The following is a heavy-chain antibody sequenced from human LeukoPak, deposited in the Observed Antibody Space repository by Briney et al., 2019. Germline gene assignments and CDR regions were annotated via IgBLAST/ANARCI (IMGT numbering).Heavy chain of an antibody. V-gene: IGHV4-34*01. CDR2: INHSGST. D-gene: IGHD2-2*01. CDR3: ARGRGRMVPPLRAFDI. Sequence: SETLSLTCAVYGGSFSGYYWSWIRQPPGKGLEWIGEINHSGSTNYNPSLKSRVTISVDTSKNQFSLTLNSVTAADTAVYYCARGRGRMVPPLRAFDIWGQGTMVTVSS. J-gene: IGHJ3*02. CDR1: GGSFSGYY.